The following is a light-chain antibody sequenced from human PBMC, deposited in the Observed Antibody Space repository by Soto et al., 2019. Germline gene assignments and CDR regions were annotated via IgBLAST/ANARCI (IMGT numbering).Light chain of an antibody. Sequence: QSALTQPPSASGSPGQSVTISCTGTSSDVGGYNYVSWYQQHPGKAPKLMIYEVNKRPSGVPDRFSGSKSGNTASLTVSGLQAEDEADYYCSSYGGHNHLVFGGGTQLTVL. CDR2: EVN. J-gene: IGLJ2*01. V-gene: IGLV2-8*01. CDR1: SSDVGGYNY. CDR3: SSYGGHNHLV.